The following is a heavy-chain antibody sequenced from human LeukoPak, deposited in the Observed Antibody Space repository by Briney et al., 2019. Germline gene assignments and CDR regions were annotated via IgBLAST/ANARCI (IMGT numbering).Heavy chain of an antibody. Sequence: PSETLSLTCTVCGYSISSGYYWGWIRQPPGKGLEWIGSFYDSGNTYYNPSLKSRVTISVDTSKNQFSLKVRSVTAADTAVYYCARDSGSYSSKFDYWGQGTLVTVSS. CDR3: ARDSGSYSSKFDY. CDR1: GYSISSGYY. J-gene: IGHJ4*02. V-gene: IGHV4-38-2*02. D-gene: IGHD1-26*01. CDR2: FYDSGNT.